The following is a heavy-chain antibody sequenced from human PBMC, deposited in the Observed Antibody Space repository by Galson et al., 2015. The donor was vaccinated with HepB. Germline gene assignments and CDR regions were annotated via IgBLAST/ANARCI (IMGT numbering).Heavy chain of an antibody. V-gene: IGHV1-69*10. CDR1: GFSFSNYK. CDR3: ARGLYRLDL. D-gene: IGHD2/OR15-2a*01. J-gene: IGHJ5*02. Sequence: SVKVSCKASGFSFSNYKISWVRQAPGQGLEWMGAINPIFGVANYAQNFQGRVTTTTDTSTSTAYMELRGLTSDDTAVYYCARGLYRLDLWGQGTLVIVTS. CDR2: INPIFGVA.